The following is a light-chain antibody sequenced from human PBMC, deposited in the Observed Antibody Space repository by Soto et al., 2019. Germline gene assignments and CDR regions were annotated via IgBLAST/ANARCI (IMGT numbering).Light chain of an antibody. J-gene: IGKJ1*01. CDR2: GAS. V-gene: IGKV3-20*01. CDR3: QQFGSSPRT. Sequence: TQSPCSVSWSPGERASLSCSSKSFVNMYLAWYQQKPGQAPRLLMYGASRRPTGIPDRFSGSGSGTDFTLTISRLEPEDFAVYYCQQFGSSPRTFGQGTKVDIK. CDR1: KSFVNMY.